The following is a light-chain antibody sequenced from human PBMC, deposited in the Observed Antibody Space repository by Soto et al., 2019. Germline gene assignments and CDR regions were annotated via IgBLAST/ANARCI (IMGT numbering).Light chain of an antibody. CDR1: QRVSSSY. CDR3: QQSCSSLWT. CDR2: GAS. Sequence: EIVLTQSPGTLSLSPGERATLSCRSSQRVSSSYLAWYHQKPGQAPRLLIYGASSRATGIPDRFSGSGSGTDFTLTISRLEPEDFAVYYCQQSCSSLWTFGQGNTGDIK. J-gene: IGKJ1*01. V-gene: IGKV3-20*01.